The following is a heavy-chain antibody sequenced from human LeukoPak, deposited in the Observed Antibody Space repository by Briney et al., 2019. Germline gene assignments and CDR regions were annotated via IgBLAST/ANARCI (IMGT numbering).Heavy chain of an antibody. D-gene: IGHD3-22*01. Sequence: ASVKVSCKASGYTFTNNYLHWVRQAPGQGLEWMGWISAYNGNTNYAQKLQGRVTMTTDTSTSTAYMELRSLRSDDTAVYYCARSSSGYYYSDYWGQGTLVTVSS. J-gene: IGHJ4*02. CDR1: GYTFTNNY. CDR2: ISAYNGNT. CDR3: ARSSSGYYYSDY. V-gene: IGHV1-18*04.